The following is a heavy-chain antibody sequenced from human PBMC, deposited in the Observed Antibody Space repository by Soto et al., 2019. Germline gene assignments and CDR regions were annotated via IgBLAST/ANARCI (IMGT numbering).Heavy chain of an antibody. J-gene: IGHJ6*02. V-gene: IGHV1-69*11. CDR3: ARAGFVSGWNEFSGMDV. D-gene: IGHD6-19*01. CDR2: IIPILGTA. Sequence: VQLVQSGAEVRKPGSSVKVSCQVSGVTFSTSTITWVRQAPGQGLEWMGSIIPILGTAKSTHKFQGRVTITADESARVAYMELSSLTSEDTAVYYCARAGFVSGWNEFSGMDVWGQGTTVTFSS. CDR1: GVTFSTST.